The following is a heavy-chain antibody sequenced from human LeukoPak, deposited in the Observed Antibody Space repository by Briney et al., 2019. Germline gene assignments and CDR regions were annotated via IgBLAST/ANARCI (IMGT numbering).Heavy chain of an antibody. CDR3: ATNRTVTALFEC. D-gene: IGHD2-21*02. Sequence: YFADSVKGRFTISRDNSKNTVYLQMNSLRGEDTAVYYCATNRTVTALFECWGQGTLVTVSS. J-gene: IGHJ4*02. V-gene: IGHV3-30*02.